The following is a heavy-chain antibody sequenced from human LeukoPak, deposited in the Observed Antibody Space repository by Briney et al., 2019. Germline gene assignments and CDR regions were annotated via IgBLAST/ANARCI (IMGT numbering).Heavy chain of an antibody. D-gene: IGHD3-22*01. CDR3: TTRLRYYDSSGYPGPYPYDY. Sequence: GGSLRLSCAASGFTFSNAWMSWVRQAPGKGLEWVGRIKSKTDGGTTDYAAPVKGRFTISRDDSKNTLYLQMNSLKTEDTAVYYCTTRLRYYDSSGYPGPYPYDYWGQGTLVTVSS. J-gene: IGHJ4*02. CDR1: GFTFSNAW. V-gene: IGHV3-15*01. CDR2: IKSKTDGGTT.